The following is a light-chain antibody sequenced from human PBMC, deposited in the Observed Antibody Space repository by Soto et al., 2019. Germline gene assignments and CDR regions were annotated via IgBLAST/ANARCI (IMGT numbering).Light chain of an antibody. CDR1: SSDVGNYIF. Sequence: QSALTQPASVSGSPGQSITISCTGTSSDVGNYIFVSWYRQHPGKAPKLMIYDINNRPSGVSNRFSGSKSGNTASLTISGLHAEDEAHYYCVSYTTSASYVFGTGTKLTVL. CDR2: DIN. V-gene: IGLV2-14*01. J-gene: IGLJ1*01. CDR3: VSYTTSASYV.